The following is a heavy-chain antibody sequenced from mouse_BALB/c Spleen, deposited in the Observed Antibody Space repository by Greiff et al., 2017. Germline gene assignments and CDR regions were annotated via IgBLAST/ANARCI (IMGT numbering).Heavy chain of an antibody. V-gene: IGHV1S137*01. J-gene: IGHJ4*01. CDR2: ISTYYGDA. CDR1: GYTFTDYA. Sequence: QVQLQQSGAELVRPGVSVKISCKGSGYTFTDYAMHWVKQSHAKSLEWIGVISTYYGDASYNQKFKGKATMTVDKSSSTAYMELARLTSEDSAIYYCARGYGRAMDYWGQGTSVTVSS. D-gene: IGHD1-1*01. CDR3: ARGYGRAMDY.